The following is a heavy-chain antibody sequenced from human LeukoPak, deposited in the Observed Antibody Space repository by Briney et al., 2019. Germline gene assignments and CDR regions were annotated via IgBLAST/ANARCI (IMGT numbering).Heavy chain of an antibody. CDR2: IYHSGST. D-gene: IGHD2-21*02. Sequence: SQTLSLTCAVSGGSISSGGYSWSWIRQPPGKGLEWIVYIYHSGSTYYNPSLKSRVTISVDRSKNQFSLKLSSVTAADTAVYYCARGDPAYCGGDCYSRDFDYWGQGTLVTVSS. J-gene: IGHJ4*02. V-gene: IGHV4-30-2*01. CDR1: GGSISSGGYS. CDR3: ARGDPAYCGGDCYSRDFDY.